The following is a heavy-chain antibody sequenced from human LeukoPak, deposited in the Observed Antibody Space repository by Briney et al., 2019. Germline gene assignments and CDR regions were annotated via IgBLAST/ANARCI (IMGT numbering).Heavy chain of an antibody. J-gene: IGHJ2*01. CDR3: ARELGVTSSGFFDL. Sequence: KVSCKASGYTFTSYWITWVRQMPGKGLEWMGRIDPSDSYTNYSPSFQGHVTISADKSISTAYLQWSSLKASDTAMYYCARELGVTSSGFFDLWGRGTLVTVSS. V-gene: IGHV5-10-1*01. CDR1: GYTFTSYW. D-gene: IGHD3-10*01. CDR2: IDPSDSYT.